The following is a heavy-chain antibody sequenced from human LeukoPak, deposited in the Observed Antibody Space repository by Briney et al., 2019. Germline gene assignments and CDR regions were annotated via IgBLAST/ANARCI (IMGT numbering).Heavy chain of an antibody. J-gene: IGHJ4*02. CDR3: ARGWRDSSSWSLFDY. CDR2: IKQDGSEK. D-gene: IGHD6-13*01. Sequence: QTGGSLRLSCAASGFTFSSYWMSWVRQAPGKGLEWVANIKQDGSEKYYVDSVKGRFTISRDNAKNSLYLQMNSLRAEDTAVYYCARGWRDSSSWSLFDYWGQGTLVTVSS. V-gene: IGHV3-7*05. CDR1: GFTFSSYW.